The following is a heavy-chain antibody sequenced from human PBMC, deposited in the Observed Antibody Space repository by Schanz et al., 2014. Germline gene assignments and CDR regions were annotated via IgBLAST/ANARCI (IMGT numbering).Heavy chain of an antibody. CDR1: GFGFSSYS. CDR3: AEWGSGRRSHLDY. J-gene: IGHJ4*02. Sequence: EVQLVESGGGLIQPGGSLRLSCAASGFGFSSYSMNWVRQAPGKGLEWVSCISGSSRTRYYADSMKGRFTVSRDNAENALKQRINGQEAEDTGRESCAEWGSGRRSHLDYWGQGTLVTVSS. D-gene: IGHD3-16*01. V-gene: IGHV3-48*01. CDR2: ISGSSRTR.